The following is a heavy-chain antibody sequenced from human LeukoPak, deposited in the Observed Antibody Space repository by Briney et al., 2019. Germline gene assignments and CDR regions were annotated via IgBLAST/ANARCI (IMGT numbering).Heavy chain of an antibody. V-gene: IGHV4-30-4*01. CDR2: IYYSGTT. CDR3: ARGRPYYDALTSRFTIGWVDY. Sequence: PSETLSLTCTVSGGSISSNKDYWSWLRQPPGKGLEWIGYIYYSGTTYYNPSPKSRVSISVDTSKNQFSLNLSSVTAEDTAVYYCARGRPYYDALTSRFTIGWVDYWGQGNLVTVSS. J-gene: IGHJ4*02. D-gene: IGHD3-9*01. CDR1: GGSISSNKDY.